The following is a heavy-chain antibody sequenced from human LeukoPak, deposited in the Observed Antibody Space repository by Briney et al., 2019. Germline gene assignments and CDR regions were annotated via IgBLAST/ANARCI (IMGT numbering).Heavy chain of an antibody. D-gene: IGHD6-13*01. CDR2: ISWNSGSI. Sequence: GGSLRLSCAASGFTFDDYAMHWVRQAPGKGLEWVSGISWNSGSIGYADSVKGRFTISRDNAKNSLYLQMNSLRAEDTALNYCAKAAAAGPGYFDYWGQGTLVTVSS. J-gene: IGHJ4*02. CDR3: AKAAAAGPGYFDY. CDR1: GFTFDDYA. V-gene: IGHV3-9*01.